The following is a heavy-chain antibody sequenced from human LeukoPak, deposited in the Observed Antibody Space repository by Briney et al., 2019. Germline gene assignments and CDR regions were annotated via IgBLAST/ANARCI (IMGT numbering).Heavy chain of an antibody. CDR3: AKRPGDYDFWSGFDY. Sequence: GGSLRLSCAVSGFTFSSYAMNWVRQAPGKGLEWVSGISGSGGSTYYADSVKGRFTISRDNSKNTLYLQMNSLRAEDTAVYYCAKRPGDYDFWSGFDYWGQGTLVTVSS. CDR2: ISGSGGST. V-gene: IGHV3-23*01. D-gene: IGHD3-3*01. J-gene: IGHJ4*02. CDR1: GFTFSSYA.